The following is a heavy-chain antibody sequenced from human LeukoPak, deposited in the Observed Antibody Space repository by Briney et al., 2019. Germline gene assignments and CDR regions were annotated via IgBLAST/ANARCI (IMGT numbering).Heavy chain of an antibody. Sequence: GGTLRLSCAASGFIFSNYGMSWVRQAPGKGLERVSAISGSGGSTYYTDSVKGRFTISRDNSKNTLYLEMNSLRAEDTAVYYCAKYGDDGSGYYLGYWGQGTLVTVSS. V-gene: IGHV3-23*01. D-gene: IGHD3-22*01. CDR2: ISGSGGST. J-gene: IGHJ4*02. CDR3: AKYGDDGSGYYLGY. CDR1: GFIFSNYG.